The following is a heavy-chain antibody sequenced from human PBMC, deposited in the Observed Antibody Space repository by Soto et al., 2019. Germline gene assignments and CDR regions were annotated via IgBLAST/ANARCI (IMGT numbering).Heavy chain of an antibody. Sequence: PSETLSLTCAVHGDSFSGYFWTWIRQPPGEGLEWIAEITEGGTTNYSPSLKSRVSIAVDSSKRQFSLTLSSVTAADTAMYYCARGADAMLSPHFDYWSQGSLVTVSS. CDR1: GDSFSGYF. J-gene: IGHJ4*02. D-gene: IGHD3-3*02. CDR3: ARGADAMLSPHFDY. V-gene: IGHV4-34*01. CDR2: ITEGGTT.